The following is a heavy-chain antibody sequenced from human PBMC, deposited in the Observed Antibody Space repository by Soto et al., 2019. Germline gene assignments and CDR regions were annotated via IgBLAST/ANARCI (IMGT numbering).Heavy chain of an antibody. V-gene: IGHV3-30-3*01. J-gene: IGHJ4*02. D-gene: IGHD1-20*01. CDR3: ARPQAGHNSPHDY. CDR2: ISYDGNNK. CDR1: GFTFSSYT. Sequence: QVQLVESGGGVVQPRRSLRLSCAASGFTFSSYTMHWVRQAPGKGLEWVAVISYDGNNKYYADSVKGRFTISRDNSKNTRYLQMNRLRAEDTALYYWARPQAGHNSPHDYWGQGTQVTVSS.